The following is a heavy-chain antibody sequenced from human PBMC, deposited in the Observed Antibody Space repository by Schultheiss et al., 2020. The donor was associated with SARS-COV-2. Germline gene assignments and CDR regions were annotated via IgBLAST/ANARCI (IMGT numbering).Heavy chain of an antibody. J-gene: IGHJ4*02. CDR1: GFRFSDST. V-gene: IGHV3-49*04. D-gene: IGHD5-18*01. CDR3: ARIKLGYTYGCIDY. Sequence: GGSLRLSCTTSGFRFSDSTMNWVRQAPGKGLEWVGLIRDKAHGGAIEYAASVKGRFTISRDDSKSIAYLQMNSLKTEDTAVYYCARIKLGYTYGCIDYWGQGTLVTVSS. CDR2: IRDKAHGGAI.